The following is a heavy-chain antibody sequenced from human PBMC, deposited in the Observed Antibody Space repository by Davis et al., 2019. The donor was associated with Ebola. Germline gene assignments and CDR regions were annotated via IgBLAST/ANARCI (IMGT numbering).Heavy chain of an antibody. CDR2: IKQDGSEK. J-gene: IGHJ6*02. V-gene: IGHV3-7*03. CDR1: GFTFSNYA. Sequence: PGGSLRLSCAASGFTFSNYAMSWVRQAPGKGLEWVANIKQDGSEKYYVDSVKGRFTISRDNAKNSLYLQMNSLRAEDTAVYYCAKAYYYYGMDVWGQGTTVTVSS. CDR3: AKAYYYYGMDV.